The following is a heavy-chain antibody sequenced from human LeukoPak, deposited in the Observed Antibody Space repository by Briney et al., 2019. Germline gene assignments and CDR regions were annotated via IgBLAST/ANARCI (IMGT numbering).Heavy chain of an antibody. J-gene: IGHJ4*02. CDR3: AREPNAEYYFDY. V-gene: IGHV1-69*13. CDR1: GYTFTGYY. CDR2: IIPIFGTA. Sequence: SVKVSCKASGYTFTGYYMHWVRQAPGQGLEWMGGIIPIFGTANYAQKFQGRVTITADESTSTAYMELSSLRSEDTAVYYCAREPNAEYYFDYWGQGTLVTVSS.